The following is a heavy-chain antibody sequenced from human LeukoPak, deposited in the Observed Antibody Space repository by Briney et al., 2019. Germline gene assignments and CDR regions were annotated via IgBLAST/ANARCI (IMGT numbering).Heavy chain of an antibody. CDR2: ISGSGSST. D-gene: IGHD6-13*01. CDR1: GFTFSSYA. V-gene: IGHV3-23*01. Sequence: GGSLRLSCAASGFTFSSYAMSWVRQAPGKGLEWVSVISGSGSSTYYADSVKGRFTISRDNSKNTLYLQVNNLRAEDTAVYYCAKVMYTSSWSYSPFDYWGQGTLVTVSS. CDR3: AKVMYTSSWSYSPFDY. J-gene: IGHJ4*02.